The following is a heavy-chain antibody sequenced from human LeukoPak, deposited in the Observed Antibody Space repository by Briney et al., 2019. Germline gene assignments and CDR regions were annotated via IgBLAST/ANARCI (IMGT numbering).Heavy chain of an antibody. J-gene: IGHJ4*02. CDR1: GGTFSSYA. Sequence: SVKVSCKASGGTFSSYAISWVRQAPGQGLEWMGRIIPILGIANYAQKFQGRVTITADKSTSTAYMELSSLRSEDTAVYYCARGGPEQLWLDYWGQGTLVTVSS. CDR3: ARGGPEQLWLDY. D-gene: IGHD5-18*01. V-gene: IGHV1-69*04. CDR2: IIPILGIA.